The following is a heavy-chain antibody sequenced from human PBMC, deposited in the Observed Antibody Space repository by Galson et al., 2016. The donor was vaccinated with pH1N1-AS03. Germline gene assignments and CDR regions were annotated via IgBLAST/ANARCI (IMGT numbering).Heavy chain of an antibody. Sequence: ETLSLTCAVSGGSISSYYWSWIRQPPGKRLEWIGYIFYNGTTNYNPSLKSRVTISVDTSKNQFSLKLTSVTAADTAVYYCARFPDYGDDVGYWGQGTLVTVSS. CDR2: IFYNGTT. CDR1: GGSISSYY. D-gene: IGHD4-17*01. J-gene: IGHJ4*02. CDR3: ARFPDYGDDVGY. V-gene: IGHV4-59*08.